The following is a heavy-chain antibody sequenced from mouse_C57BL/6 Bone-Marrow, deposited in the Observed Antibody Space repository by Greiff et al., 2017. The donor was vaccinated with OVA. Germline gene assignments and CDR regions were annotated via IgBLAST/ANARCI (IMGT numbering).Heavy chain of an antibody. CDR2: IDPETGGT. D-gene: IGHD1-1*01. CDR3: TRYLTITTVVPHYFDY. V-gene: IGHV1-15*01. J-gene: IGHJ2*01. CDR1: GYTFTDYE. Sequence: VQLQQSGAELVRPGASVTLSCKASGYTFTDYEMHWVKQTPVHGLEWIGAIDPETGGTAYNQKFKGKAILTADKSSSTAYMELRSLTSEDSAVYYCTRYLTITTVVPHYFDYWGQGTTLTVSS.